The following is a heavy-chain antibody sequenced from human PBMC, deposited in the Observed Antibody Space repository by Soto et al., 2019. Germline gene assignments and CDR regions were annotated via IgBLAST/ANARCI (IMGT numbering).Heavy chain of an antibody. CDR2: IYYSGST. Sequence: SETLSLTCTVSGGSISSYYWSWIRQPPGKGLEWIGYIYYSGSTNYNPSPKSRVTISVDTSKNQFSLKLSSVTAADTAVYYCARVCDFWSGYYTNWFDPWGQGTLVTVSS. V-gene: IGHV4-59*01. J-gene: IGHJ5*02. D-gene: IGHD3-3*01. CDR1: GGSISSYY. CDR3: ARVCDFWSGYYTNWFDP.